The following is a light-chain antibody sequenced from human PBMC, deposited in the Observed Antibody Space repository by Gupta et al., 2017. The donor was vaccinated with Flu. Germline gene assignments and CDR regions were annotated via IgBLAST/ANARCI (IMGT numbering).Light chain of an antibody. V-gene: IGLV3-21*02. CDR3: QVWDRSTDYV. CDR1: NVGGKS. J-gene: IGLJ1*01. Sequence: SSVLTQPPSVSVAPGQTARITCEGNNVGGKSVQWYQQKPDQAPVLVVYDDSDRPSGTPERFSGSNSGNTATLTISRVEAGDEADYYCQVWDRSTDYVFGTGTKVTVL. CDR2: DDS.